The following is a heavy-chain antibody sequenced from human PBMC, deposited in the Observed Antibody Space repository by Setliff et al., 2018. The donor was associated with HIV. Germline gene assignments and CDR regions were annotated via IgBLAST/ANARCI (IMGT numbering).Heavy chain of an antibody. Sequence: PSETLFLTCTVSGGSISSGSYYWSWIRQPAGKGLEWIGRIYTRGSTNYNPSLKSRVTISVDTSKNQCSRKLSSVTAAAPAVYYCARGRGIAVAGAGFDYWGQGTLVTVSS. CDR3: ARGRGIAVAGAGFDY. CDR2: IYTRGST. J-gene: IGHJ4*02. D-gene: IGHD6-19*01. CDR1: GGSISSGSYY. V-gene: IGHV4-61*02.